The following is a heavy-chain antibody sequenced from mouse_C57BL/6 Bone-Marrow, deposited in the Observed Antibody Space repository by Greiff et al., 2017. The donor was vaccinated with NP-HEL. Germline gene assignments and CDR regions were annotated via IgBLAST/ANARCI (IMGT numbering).Heavy chain of an antibody. CDR3: ARPFYYGNYWFAY. Sequence: EVKLMESGGDLVKPGGSLKLSCAASGFTFSSYGMSWVRQTPDKRLEWVATISSGGSYTYYPDSVKGRFTISRDNAKNTLYLQMSSLKSEDTAMYYCARPFYYGNYWFAYWGQGTLVTVSA. D-gene: IGHD2-1*01. V-gene: IGHV5-6*01. CDR1: GFTFSSYG. CDR2: ISSGGSYT. J-gene: IGHJ3*01.